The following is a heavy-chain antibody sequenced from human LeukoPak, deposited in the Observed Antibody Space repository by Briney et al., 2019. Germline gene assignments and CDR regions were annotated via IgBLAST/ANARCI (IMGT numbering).Heavy chain of an antibody. Sequence: GGSLSLSCTASGFTFSSYSMNWVRQAPGKGLEWVSYISSSSSTIYYADSVKGRFTISRDNAKNSLYLQMNSLRAEDTAVYYCARDKSARLRNWFDPWGQGTLVTVSS. V-gene: IGHV3-48*01. CDR2: ISSSSSTI. D-gene: IGHD2-8*01. J-gene: IGHJ5*02. CDR3: ARDKSARLRNWFDP. CDR1: GFTFSSYS.